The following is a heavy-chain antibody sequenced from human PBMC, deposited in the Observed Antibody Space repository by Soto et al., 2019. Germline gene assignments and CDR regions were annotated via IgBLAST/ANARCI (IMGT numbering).Heavy chain of an antibody. J-gene: IGHJ6*02. CDR2: IGTAGDT. Sequence: PGGSLRLSCAASGFTFSSYDMHWVRQATGKGLEWVSAIGTAGDTYYPGSVKGRFTISRENAKNSLYLQMNSLRAEDTAVYYCARGYSSGWYYGYYYGMDVWGQGTTVTVSS. D-gene: IGHD6-19*01. CDR1: GFTFSSYD. CDR3: ARGYSSGWYYGYYYGMDV. V-gene: IGHV3-13*01.